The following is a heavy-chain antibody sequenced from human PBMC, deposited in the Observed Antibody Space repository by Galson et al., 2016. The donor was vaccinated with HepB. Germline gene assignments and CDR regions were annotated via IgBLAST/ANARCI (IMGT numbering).Heavy chain of an antibody. J-gene: IGHJ5*02. Sequence: QSGAEVKKPGESLKISCKGSGYSFTSYWIGWVRQMPGKGLEWMGIIYPGDSDTRYSPSFQGQVTISADKSISTAYLQWSSLKASDTAMYYCARKALGGIAVAGNKWFDPWGQGTLVTFSS. D-gene: IGHD6-19*01. CDR1: GYSFTSYW. CDR2: IYPGDSDT. V-gene: IGHV5-51*01. CDR3: ARKALGGIAVAGNKWFDP.